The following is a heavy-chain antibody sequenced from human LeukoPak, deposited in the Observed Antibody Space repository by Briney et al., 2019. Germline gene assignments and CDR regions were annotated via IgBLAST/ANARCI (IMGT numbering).Heavy chain of an antibody. CDR1: GFTFGSYG. V-gene: IGHV3-30*03. J-gene: IGHJ4*02. CDR3: ARWKYSNYIYYFDY. Sequence: GGSLRLSCVASGFTFGSYGMHWVRQAPGKGLEWVAVISSDGSNKYYADSVKGRFTISRDNSKNTLYLQMNSLRAEDTAVYYCARWKYSNYIYYFDYWGQGTLVTVSS. D-gene: IGHD4-11*01. CDR2: ISSDGSNK.